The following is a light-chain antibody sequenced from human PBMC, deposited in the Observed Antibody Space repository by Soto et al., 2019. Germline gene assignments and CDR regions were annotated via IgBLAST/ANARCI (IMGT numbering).Light chain of an antibody. CDR3: SSYTSISTYV. V-gene: IGLV2-18*02. J-gene: IGLJ1*01. CDR1: STDFVSYNR. CDR2: EVS. Sequence: QSALTQPPSVSGSPGQSVTISCTGTSTDFVSYNRVSWYQQPPGTAPKLMIYEVSKRPSGVPDRFSGSKSGNTASLTISGLQAADEADYYCSSYTSISTYVFGTGTKVTVL.